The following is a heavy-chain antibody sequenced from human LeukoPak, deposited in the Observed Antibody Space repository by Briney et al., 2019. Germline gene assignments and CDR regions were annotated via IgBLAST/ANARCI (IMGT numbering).Heavy chain of an antibody. V-gene: IGHV3-21*01. CDR1: GFTFSSYS. CDR2: ISSSSSYI. CDR3: ARTLEGDGYNYYLDY. Sequence: GGSLRLSCAASGFTFSSYSMNWVRQAPGKGLEWVSSISSSSSYIYYADSVKGRFTISRDNAKNSLYLQMNSLRAEDTAVYYCARTLEGDGYNYYLDYWGQGTLVTVSS. D-gene: IGHD5-24*01. J-gene: IGHJ4*02.